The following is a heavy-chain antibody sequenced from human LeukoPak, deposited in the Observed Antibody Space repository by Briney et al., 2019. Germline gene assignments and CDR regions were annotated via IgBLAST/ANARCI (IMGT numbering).Heavy chain of an antibody. Sequence: PSETLSLTCTVSGGSMFSSSYYWGWIRQPPGKGLEWIGNIYYSGNTYYNPSLKSRLTISVDTSKNQFSLKLSSVTAADTAVYYCAATYGSVNYYYYYYGMDVWGQGNTGTVSS. V-gene: IGHV4-39*07. CDR2: IYYSGNT. CDR1: GGSMFSSSYY. CDR3: AATYGSVNYYYYYYGMDV. D-gene: IGHD3-10*01. J-gene: IGHJ6*02.